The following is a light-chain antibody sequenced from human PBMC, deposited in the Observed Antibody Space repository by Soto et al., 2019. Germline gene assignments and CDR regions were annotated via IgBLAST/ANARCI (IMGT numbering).Light chain of an antibody. Sequence: EIVLTQSPATLSLSPWERATLSCRASQSVSSYLAWYQQQPGQAPRLLIYDASNRATGIPARFSGSGSGTDFTLTISSLEPEDFAVYYCQQYNNWPPITFGGGTKVDIK. J-gene: IGKJ4*01. CDR3: QQYNNWPPIT. CDR2: DAS. CDR1: QSVSSY. V-gene: IGKV3-11*01.